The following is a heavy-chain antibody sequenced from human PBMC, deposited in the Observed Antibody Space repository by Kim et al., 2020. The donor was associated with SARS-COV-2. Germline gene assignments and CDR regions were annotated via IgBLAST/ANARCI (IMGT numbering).Heavy chain of an antibody. D-gene: IGHD2-2*02. CDR2: IKSKTDGGTT. Sequence: GGSLRLSCAASGFTFSNAWMSWVRQAPGKGLEWVGRIKSKTDGGTTDYAAPVKGRFTISRDDSKNTLYLQMNSLKTEDTAVYYCTARCSSTSCYTGLGDYCDYGMDVWGQGTTVTVSS. CDR1: GFTFSNAW. J-gene: IGHJ6*02. V-gene: IGHV3-15*01. CDR3: TARCSSTSCYTGLGDYCDYGMDV.